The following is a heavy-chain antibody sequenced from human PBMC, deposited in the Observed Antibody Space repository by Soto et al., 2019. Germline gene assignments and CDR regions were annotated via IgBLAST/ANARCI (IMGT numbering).Heavy chain of an antibody. J-gene: IGHJ4*02. Sequence: QVHLVQSGAEVKKPGASVKVSCKGSGYTFTTYGITWVRQAPGQGLEWMGWISAHNGNTNYAQKLQGRVTVTRDTSTSPAYMELRSLSSADTAVYYSARGRYGDYWGQGALVTVSS. V-gene: IGHV1-18*01. CDR2: ISAHNGNT. CDR1: GYTFTTYG. D-gene: IGHD1-1*01. CDR3: ARGRYGDY.